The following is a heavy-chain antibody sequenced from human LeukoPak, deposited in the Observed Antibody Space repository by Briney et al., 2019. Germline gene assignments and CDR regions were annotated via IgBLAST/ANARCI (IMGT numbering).Heavy chain of an antibody. CDR1: GYTFTSYG. J-gene: IGHJ4*02. Sequence: ASVKVSCKASGYTFTSYGISWVRQAPGQGLEWMGWISAYNGNTNYAQKVQGRVTMTTDTSTSTAYKGLRSMRSDDTAVYYWARDEDTAFAPGGYWGQGTLVTVSS. D-gene: IGHD5-18*01. CDR2: ISAYNGNT. CDR3: ARDEDTAFAPGGY. V-gene: IGHV1-18*01.